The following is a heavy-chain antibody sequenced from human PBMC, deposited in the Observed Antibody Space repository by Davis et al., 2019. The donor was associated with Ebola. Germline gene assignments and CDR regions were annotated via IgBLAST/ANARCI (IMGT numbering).Heavy chain of an antibody. CDR3: AKGGTIYYYYGMDV. D-gene: IGHD1-14*01. CDR2: ISGSGSST. Sequence: PGGSLRLSCAASGFTFNSYAMSWVRQAPGKGLEWVSAISGSGSSTFYADSVKGRFTISRDNSKNTLYLQMNSLRADDTAIYFCAKGGTIYYYYGMDVWGQGTTVTVSS. J-gene: IGHJ6*02. V-gene: IGHV3-23*01. CDR1: GFTFNSYA.